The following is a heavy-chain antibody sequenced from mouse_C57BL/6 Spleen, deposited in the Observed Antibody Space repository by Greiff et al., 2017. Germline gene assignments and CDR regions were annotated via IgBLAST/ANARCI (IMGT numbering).Heavy chain of an antibody. Sequence: VKVVESGPGLVAPSQSLSITCTVSGFSLTSYGVHWVRQPPGKGLEWLVVIWSDGSSTYNSALKSRLSISKDNSKSQVFLKMNSLQTDDTAMYYCARHPYDYDGRGNAMDYWGQGTSVTVSS. CDR1: GFSLTSYG. CDR3: ARHPYDYDGRGNAMDY. D-gene: IGHD2-4*01. J-gene: IGHJ4*01. V-gene: IGHV2-6-1*01. CDR2: IWSDGSS.